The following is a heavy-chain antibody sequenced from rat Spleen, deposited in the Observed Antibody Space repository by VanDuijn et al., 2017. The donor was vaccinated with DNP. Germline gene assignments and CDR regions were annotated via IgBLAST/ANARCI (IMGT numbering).Heavy chain of an antibody. CDR3: ARSVYYYSSYIPFDH. Sequence: EVQLVESGGGLVQPGRSMKVSCAASGFTFSDYYMAWVRQAPTKGLEWVASISYDGGSTYYPDSVKGRFTSSRDNAKSTLYLQMNSLRSEDKATYYCARSVYYYSSYIPFDHWGQGVMVTVSS. CDR1: GFTFSDYY. CDR2: ISYDGGST. J-gene: IGHJ2*01. D-gene: IGHD1-2*01. V-gene: IGHV5-22*01.